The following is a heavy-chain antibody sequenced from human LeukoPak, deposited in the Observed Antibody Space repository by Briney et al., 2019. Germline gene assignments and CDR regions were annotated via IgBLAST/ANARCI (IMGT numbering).Heavy chain of an antibody. CDR2: ISYSGST. D-gene: IGHD1-26*01. V-gene: IGHV4-59*12. CDR1: GDSISSYY. J-gene: IGHJ5*02. Sequence: PSETLSLTCTVSGDSISSYYWSWIRQPPGKGLEWIAYISYSGSTNYNPSLKSRVTMSVDTSKNQFSLKLSSVTAADTAVYYCARGLKYSGTYGWFDPWGQGTPVTVSS. CDR3: ARGLKYSGTYGWFDP.